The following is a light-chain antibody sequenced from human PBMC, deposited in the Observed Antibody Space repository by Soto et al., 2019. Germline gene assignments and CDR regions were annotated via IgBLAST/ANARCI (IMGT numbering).Light chain of an antibody. CDR1: QSVSST. Sequence: EIVMSESPATLSVSPGERATLSCRASQSVSSTLAWYQQKPGQAPRLLIYGASSRATGIPARFSGSGSGTEFTLTISSLQSEDSGVYYCQQYNKWPAEITFGQGTRLAI. CDR2: GAS. CDR3: QQYNKWPAEIT. V-gene: IGKV3D-15*01. J-gene: IGKJ5*01.